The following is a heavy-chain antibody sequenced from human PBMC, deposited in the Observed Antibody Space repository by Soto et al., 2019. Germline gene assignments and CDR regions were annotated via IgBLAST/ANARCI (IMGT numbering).Heavy chain of an antibody. CDR2: ISYDGSNT. V-gene: IGHV3-30-3*01. CDR1: GFTFSRFS. CDR3: ARDHGMFLSYYYYGMDV. Sequence: GGSLRLSCAASGFTFSRFSMHWVRQAPGKGLAWVAVISYDGSNTHYAESVKGRFNISRDDSKNTVYLQMNNLRGEDSAVYYCARDHGMFLSYYYYGMDVWGQGTTVNVSS. D-gene: IGHD3-10*02. J-gene: IGHJ6*02.